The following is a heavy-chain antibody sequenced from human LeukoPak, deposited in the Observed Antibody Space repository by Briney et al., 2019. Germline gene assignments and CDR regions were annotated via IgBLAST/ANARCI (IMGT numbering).Heavy chain of an antibody. CDR3: ARVWTGQWPPHYYYMDV. CDR1: GFTFSSYE. J-gene: IGHJ6*03. CDR2: ISSSGSTI. D-gene: IGHD6-19*01. V-gene: IGHV3-48*03. Sequence: GGSLRLSCAASGFTFSSYEMNWVRQAPGKGLEWVSYISSSGSTIYYADSVKGRFTISRDNAKNSLCLQMNSLRAEDTAVYYCARVWTGQWPPHYYYMDVWGKGTTVTISS.